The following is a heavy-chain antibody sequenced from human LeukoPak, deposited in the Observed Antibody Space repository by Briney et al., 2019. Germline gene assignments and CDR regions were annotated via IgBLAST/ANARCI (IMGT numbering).Heavy chain of an antibody. CDR3: ARDSGSYSFDY. CDR1: GGSFSGYY. Sequence: SETLSLTCAVYGGSFSGYYWSWIRQHPGKGLEWIGYIYYSGSTYYNPSLKSRVTISVDTSKNQFSLKLSSVTAADTAVYYCARDSGSYSFDYWGQGTLVTVSS. D-gene: IGHD1-26*01. V-gene: IGHV4-31*11. J-gene: IGHJ4*02. CDR2: IYYSGST.